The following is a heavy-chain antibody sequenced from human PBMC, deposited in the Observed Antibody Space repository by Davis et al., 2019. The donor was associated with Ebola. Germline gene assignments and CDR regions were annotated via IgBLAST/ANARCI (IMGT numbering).Heavy chain of an antibody. CDR2: INPNSGGT. CDR1: GYTFTGYY. Sequence: ASVKVSCKASGYTFTGYYMHWVRQAPGQGLEWMGWINPNSGGTNYAQKFQGWVTMTRDTSISTAYMELSRLRSDDTAVYYCAREPAGIAAAGGLDYWGQGTLVTVSS. J-gene: IGHJ4*02. D-gene: IGHD6-13*01. CDR3: AREPAGIAAAGGLDY. V-gene: IGHV1-2*04.